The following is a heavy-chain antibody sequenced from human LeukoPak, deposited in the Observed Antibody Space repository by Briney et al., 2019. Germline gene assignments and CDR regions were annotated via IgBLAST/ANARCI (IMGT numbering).Heavy chain of an antibody. CDR2: VAYDGNNK. V-gene: IGHV3-30*02. Sequence: GGSLRLSCAASGFIFSTYGMHWVRQAPGKGLEWVAFVAYDGNNKYYADSVKGRFTISRDNSKNTLYLQMNSLRAEDTAVYYCAKDEDNPWNWGQGTLVTVSS. CDR1: GFIFSTYG. D-gene: IGHD2-15*01. J-gene: IGHJ1*01. CDR3: AKDEDNPWN.